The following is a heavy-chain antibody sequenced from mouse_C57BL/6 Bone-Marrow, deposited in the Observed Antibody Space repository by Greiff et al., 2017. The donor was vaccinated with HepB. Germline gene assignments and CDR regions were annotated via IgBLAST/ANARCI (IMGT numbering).Heavy chain of an antibody. D-gene: IGHD1-1*01. CDR3: ARKPYGSSHWYFDV. J-gene: IGHJ1*03. Sequence: VKLMESGAELARPGASVKLSCKASGYTFTSYGISWVKQRTGQGLEWIGEIYPRSGNTYYNEKFKGKATLTADKSSSTAYMELRSLTSEDSAVYFGARKPYGSSHWYFDVWGTGTTVTVSS. CDR1: GYTFTSYG. V-gene: IGHV1-81*01. CDR2: IYPRSGNT.